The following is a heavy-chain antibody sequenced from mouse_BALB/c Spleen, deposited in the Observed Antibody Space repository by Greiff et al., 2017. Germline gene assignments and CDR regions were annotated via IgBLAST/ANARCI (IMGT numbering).Heavy chain of an antibody. J-gene: IGHJ4*01. Sequence: EVKLMESGPGLVKPSQSLSLTCSVTGYSITSGYYWNWIRQFPGNKLEWMGYISYDGSNNYNPSLKNRISITRDTSKNQFFLKLNSVTTEDTATYYCAREGGHYVVGYAMDYWGQGTSVTVSS. V-gene: IGHV3-6*02. CDR2: ISYDGSN. CDR1: GYSITSGYY. CDR3: AREGGHYVVGYAMDY. D-gene: IGHD2-1*01.